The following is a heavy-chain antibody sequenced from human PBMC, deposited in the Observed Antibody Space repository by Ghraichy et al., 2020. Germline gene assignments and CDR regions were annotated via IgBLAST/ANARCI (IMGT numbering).Heavy chain of an antibody. CDR2: IHSSGRT. CDR3: VRGGDSSKYFDY. D-gene: IGHD6-6*01. V-gene: IGHV4-59*01. Sequence: SETLSLTCTVSGGSISGDYWSWIRQPPGKGLEWIAFIHSSGRTNSSPSLRSRATISLDTSKKQFSLELRSVVAADTAVYYCVRGGDSSKYFDYWGQGTLVIVSS. J-gene: IGHJ4*02. CDR1: GGSISGDY.